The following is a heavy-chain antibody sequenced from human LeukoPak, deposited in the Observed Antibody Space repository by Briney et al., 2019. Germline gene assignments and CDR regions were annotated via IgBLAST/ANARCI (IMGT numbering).Heavy chain of an antibody. J-gene: IGHJ4*02. D-gene: IGHD2-15*01. CDR3: ARGRYCSGGSCYFRDFGY. CDR2: IYYSGST. V-gene: IGHV4-31*03. Sequence: SQTLSLTCTVSGGSISSGGYYWSWIRQHPGKGLEWIGYIYYSGSTYYNPSLKSRVTISVDTSKNQFSLKLSSVTAADTAVYYCARGRYCSGGSCYFRDFGYWGQGTLVTVSS. CDR1: GGSISSGGYY.